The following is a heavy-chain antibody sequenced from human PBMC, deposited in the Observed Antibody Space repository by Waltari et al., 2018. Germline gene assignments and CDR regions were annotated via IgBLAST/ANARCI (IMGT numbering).Heavy chain of an antibody. J-gene: IGHJ3*02. D-gene: IGHD3-22*01. CDR3: ATPGIVVVITTSAAFDI. CDR1: GYPLTEFS. Sequence: QVQLVQSGAEVKKPGASVKVSCKVSGYPLTEFSMHWVRPAPGQGLEWMGGFDPEDGETIYAQKFQGRVTMTEDTSTDTAYMELSSLRSEDTAVYYCATPGIVVVITTSAAFDIWGQGTMVTVSS. V-gene: IGHV1-24*01. CDR2: FDPEDGET.